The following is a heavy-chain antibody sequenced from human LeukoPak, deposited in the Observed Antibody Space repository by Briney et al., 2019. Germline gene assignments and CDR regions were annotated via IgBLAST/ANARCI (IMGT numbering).Heavy chain of an antibody. D-gene: IGHD3-22*01. Sequence: GASVKVSCTASGYTFTSYAMNWVRQAPGQGLEWMGWINTNTGNPTYAQGFTGRFVFSLDTSVSTAYLQISSLKAEDTAVYYCAREPSNYYDSSGYYSNWFDPWGQGTLVTVSS. CDR2: INTNTGNP. J-gene: IGHJ5*02. V-gene: IGHV7-4-1*02. CDR1: GYTFTSYA. CDR3: AREPSNYYDSSGYYSNWFDP.